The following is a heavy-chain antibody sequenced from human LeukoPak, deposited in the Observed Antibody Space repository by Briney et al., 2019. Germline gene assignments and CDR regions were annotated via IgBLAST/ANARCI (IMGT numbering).Heavy chain of an antibody. Sequence: PSETQSLTCTVSGGSISAYYWSWIRQPPGKGLEWIGYIHYSGTTNYYPSLKSRVTIALDTSKNQFSLKLNSVTAADTAVYYCARFGTSSSRFFDQWGQGTLVTVSS. CDR3: ARFGTSSSRFFDQ. V-gene: IGHV4-59*01. CDR2: IHYSGTT. J-gene: IGHJ4*02. CDR1: GGSISAYY. D-gene: IGHD6-6*01.